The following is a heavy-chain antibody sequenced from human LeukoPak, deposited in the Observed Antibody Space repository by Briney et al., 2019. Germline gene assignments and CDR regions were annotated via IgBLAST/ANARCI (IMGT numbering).Heavy chain of an antibody. Sequence: GGSLRLSCAASGFTFGKYPMSWVRQAPGKGLEWVSAISASGGSTYYADSVKGRFTISRDSSSLYLQMTSLRAEDTAVYRCAKRYIGNYYFDYWGQGTLVTVSS. CDR3: AKRYIGNYYFDY. V-gene: IGHV3-23*01. CDR2: ISASGGST. CDR1: GFTFGKYP. J-gene: IGHJ4*02. D-gene: IGHD3-16*02.